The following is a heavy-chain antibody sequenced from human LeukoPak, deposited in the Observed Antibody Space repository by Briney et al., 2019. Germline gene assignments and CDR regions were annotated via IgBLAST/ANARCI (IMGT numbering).Heavy chain of an antibody. J-gene: IGHJ4*02. D-gene: IGHD3-16*01. CDR2: MSGSDGII. CDR3: AKDLGTSDY. V-gene: IGHV3-23*01. CDR1: GFTFSSYA. Sequence: PGGSLRLSCSVSGFTFSSYAMSWVRQAPGKGLEWVSAMSGSDGIIYYADSVKGRFTISRDISKNTLYLQMNSLRAEDTAVYYCAKDLGTSDYWGQGTLVTVSS.